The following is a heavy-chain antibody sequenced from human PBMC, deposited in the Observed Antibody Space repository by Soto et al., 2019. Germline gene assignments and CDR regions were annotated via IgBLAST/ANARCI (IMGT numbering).Heavy chain of an antibody. CDR3: ARQFAGGCSGSYRWFDP. CDR2: IYHSGST. Sequence: QVQLQESGPGLVKPSGTLSLTCAVSGGSISSSNWWSWVRQPPGKGLEWIGEIYHSGSTNYNPSLQRRVTISIDQSQNQCSRKLSSVTAADTAVYYCARQFAGGCSGSYRWFDPWGQGTLVTVSS. D-gene: IGHD1-26*01. CDR1: GGSISSSNW. V-gene: IGHV4-4*02. J-gene: IGHJ5*02.